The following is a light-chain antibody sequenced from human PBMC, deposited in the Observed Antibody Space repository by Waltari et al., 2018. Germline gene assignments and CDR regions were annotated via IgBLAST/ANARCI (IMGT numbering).Light chain of an antibody. J-gene: IGLJ2*01. CDR3: SSYISSDTLEL. V-gene: IGLV2-14*03. CDR2: DVS. Sequence: QSALTQPASVSGSPGQSITISCTGTPSDVGGYNYVSWYQQHPGKAPKLIIFDVSNRPSGVSSRFSGSKSGNTASLTISGLQAQDEADYYCSSYISSDTLELFGGGTSLTVL. CDR1: PSDVGGYNY.